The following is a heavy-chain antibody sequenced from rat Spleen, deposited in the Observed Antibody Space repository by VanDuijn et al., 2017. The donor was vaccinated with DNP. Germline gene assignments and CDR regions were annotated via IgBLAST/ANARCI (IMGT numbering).Heavy chain of an antibody. Sequence: VQVKESGPGLAQPSQTLSLTCTVSGYSLTSYGVSWARQPPGKGLEWMATISSGGDIDYNSVLKSRLSLTRDTSKSQVFLKMNSVQTEDTAMYFCARSQGYYYDGSYYPFAYWGQGTLVTVSS. CDR2: ISSGGDI. CDR3: ARSQGYYYDGSYYPFAY. V-gene: IGHV2S12*01. D-gene: IGHD1-12*02. J-gene: IGHJ3*01. CDR1: GYSLTSYG.